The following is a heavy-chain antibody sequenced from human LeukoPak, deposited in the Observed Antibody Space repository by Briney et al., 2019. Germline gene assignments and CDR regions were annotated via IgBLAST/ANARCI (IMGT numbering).Heavy chain of an antibody. V-gene: IGHV3-7*01. CDR1: GFTFSRYW. Sequence: GGSLRLSCAASGFTFSRYWMSWVRQAPGRGLEGVANMNQDGSEKHYVDSVRGRFTISRDNAKNSLHLQMNGLRVEDTAVYHCARDGELLWFGNVDYYYMDVWGKGTTVTVSS. D-gene: IGHD3-10*01. J-gene: IGHJ6*03. CDR3: ARDGELLWFGNVDYYYMDV. CDR2: MNQDGSEK.